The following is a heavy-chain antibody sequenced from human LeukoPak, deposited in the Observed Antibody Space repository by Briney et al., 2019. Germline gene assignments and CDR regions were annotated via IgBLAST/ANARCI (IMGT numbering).Heavy chain of an antibody. D-gene: IGHD3-10*01. V-gene: IGHV3-23*01. CDR1: GFTFSSYA. CDR3: ATAITMVRGVLPFDY. Sequence: GGSLRLSCAASGFTFSSYAMSWVRQAPGKGLEWVSVISGSGGSTYYADSVKGRFTISRDNSKNTLYLQMNSLRAEDTAVYYCATAITMVRGVLPFDYWGQGTLVTVSS. CDR2: ISGSGGST. J-gene: IGHJ4*02.